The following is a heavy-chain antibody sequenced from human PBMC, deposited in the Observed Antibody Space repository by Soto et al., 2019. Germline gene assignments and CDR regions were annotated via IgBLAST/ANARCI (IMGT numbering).Heavy chain of an antibody. Sequence: GESLKISCKGSGYSFTSYWIGWVRQMPGKGLEWMGIIYPGDSDTRYSPSFQGQVTISADTSISTLYLQMNSLRAEDTAVYYCAKDLPGELLPTCFDSWGQGTLVTVSS. D-gene: IGHD1-7*01. V-gene: IGHV5-51*01. CDR3: AKDLPGELLPTCFDS. CDR1: GYSFTSYW. CDR2: IYPGDSDT. J-gene: IGHJ5*01.